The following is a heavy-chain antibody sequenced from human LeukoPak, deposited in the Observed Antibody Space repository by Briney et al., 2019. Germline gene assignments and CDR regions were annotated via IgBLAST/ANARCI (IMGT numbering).Heavy chain of an antibody. CDR1: GFTFTVNY. J-gene: IGHJ4*02. CDR3: AADFYTSYHLGY. Sequence: GGSLRLSCAASGFTFTVNYMSWVRQAPGKGLEWVSIIYRSGSISYADSVKGRFIISRDSSTNTLSLQMTSLRAEDTAVYYCAADFYTSYHLGYWGQGTLVTVSS. D-gene: IGHD3-16*01. V-gene: IGHV3-66*01. CDR2: IYRSGSI.